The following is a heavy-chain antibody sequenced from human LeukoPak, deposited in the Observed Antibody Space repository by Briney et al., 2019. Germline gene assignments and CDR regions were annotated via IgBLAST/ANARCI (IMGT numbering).Heavy chain of an antibody. V-gene: IGHV3-21*04. Sequence: GGSLRLSCAASGFTFSSYSMNWGRQAPGKGLEWVSSISSSSSYIYYADSVKGRFTISRDNSKNTLYLQMNTLRAEDTAVYFCAREEHYRRYFALWGRGTLVTVSS. J-gene: IGHJ2*01. CDR2: ISSSSSYI. CDR3: AREEHYRRYFAL. CDR1: GFTFSSYS. D-gene: IGHD3-16*02.